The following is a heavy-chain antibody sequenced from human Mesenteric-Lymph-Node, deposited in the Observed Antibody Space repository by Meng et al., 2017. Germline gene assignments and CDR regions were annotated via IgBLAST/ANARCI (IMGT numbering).Heavy chain of an antibody. CDR1: GFTFSSYA. Sequence: GESLKISCAASGFTFSSYAMSWVRQAPGKGLEWVAVVWHDGSRTSYGDSVRGRFTISRDDSKNTLYLQMNSLRAEDTAVYYCARDGTLYSSGWYSDYWGQGTLVTVSS. J-gene: IGHJ4*02. CDR2: VWHDGSRT. D-gene: IGHD6-19*01. V-gene: IGHV3-33*08. CDR3: ARDGTLYSSGWYSDY.